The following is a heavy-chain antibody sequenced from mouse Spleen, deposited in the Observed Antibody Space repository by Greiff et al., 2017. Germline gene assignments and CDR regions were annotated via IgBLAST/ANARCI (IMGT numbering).Heavy chain of an antibody. CDR2: INYDGSST. V-gene: IGHV5-16*01. D-gene: IGHD2-4*01. CDR3: ARVIYYDYDEDYAMDY. Sequence: EVKLVESEGGLVQPGSSMKLSCTASGFTFSDYYMAWVRQVPEKGLEWVANINYDGSSTYYLDSLKSRFIISRDNAKNILYLQMSSLKSEDTATYYCARVIYYDYDEDYAMDYWGQGTSVTVSS. J-gene: IGHJ4*01. CDR1: GFTFSDYY.